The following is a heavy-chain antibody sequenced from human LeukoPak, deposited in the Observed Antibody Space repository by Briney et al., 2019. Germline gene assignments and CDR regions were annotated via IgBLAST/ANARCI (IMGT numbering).Heavy chain of an antibody. CDR1: GGSISSYY. Sequence: SETLSLTCTVSGGSISSYYWSWIRQPPGKGLEWIGYIYYSGSTNYNPSLKSRVTISVDTSKNQFSLKLSSVTAADTAVYYCAPSPTKKWFGEAHHWYFDLWGRGTLVTVSS. J-gene: IGHJ2*01. CDR2: IYYSGST. V-gene: IGHV4-59*08. D-gene: IGHD3-10*01. CDR3: APSPTKKWFGEAHHWYFDL.